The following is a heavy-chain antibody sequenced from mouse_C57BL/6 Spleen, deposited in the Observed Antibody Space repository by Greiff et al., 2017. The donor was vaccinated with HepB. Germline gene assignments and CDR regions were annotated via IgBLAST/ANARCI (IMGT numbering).Heavy chain of an antibody. V-gene: IGHV5-4*03. CDR2: ISDGGSYT. CDR3: ARKGVGGYFDY. D-gene: IGHD1-1*02. CDR1: GFTFSSYA. J-gene: IGHJ2*01. Sequence: DVMLVESGGGLVKPGGSLKLSCAASGFTFSSYAMSWVRQTPEKRLEWVATISDGGSYTYYPDNVKGRFTISRDNAKNNLYLQMSHLKSEDTAMYYCARKGVGGYFDYWGQGTTLTVSS.